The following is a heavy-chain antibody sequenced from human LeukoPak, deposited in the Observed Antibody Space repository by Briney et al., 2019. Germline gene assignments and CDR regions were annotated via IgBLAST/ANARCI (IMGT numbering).Heavy chain of an antibody. J-gene: IGHJ6*04. CDR1: GGTFSSYA. V-gene: IGHV1-69*01. CDR3: ARTGFDGSGSYYMDYCYGMDV. D-gene: IGHD3-10*01. CDR2: IIPIFGTA. Sequence: VASVKVSCKASGGTFSSYAISWVRQAPGQGLEWMGGIIPIFGTANYAQKFQGRVTITADESTSTAYMELSSLRSEDTAVYYCARTGFDGSGSYYMDYCYGMDVWGKGTTVTVSS.